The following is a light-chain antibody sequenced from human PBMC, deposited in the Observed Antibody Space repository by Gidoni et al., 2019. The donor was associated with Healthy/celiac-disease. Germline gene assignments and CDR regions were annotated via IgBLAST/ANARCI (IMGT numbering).Light chain of an antibody. CDR1: SSDVGGYNY. CDR3: CSYAGSYTFVV. V-gene: IGLV2-11*01. CDR2: DVS. Sequence: QPALTQPRSVSGSPGQSVTISCTGTSSDVGGYNYVSCYQQHPGKAPKLMIYDVSKRPSGVPDRFSGSKSGNTASLTISGLQAEDEADYYCCSYAGSYTFVVFGGGTKLTVL. J-gene: IGLJ2*01.